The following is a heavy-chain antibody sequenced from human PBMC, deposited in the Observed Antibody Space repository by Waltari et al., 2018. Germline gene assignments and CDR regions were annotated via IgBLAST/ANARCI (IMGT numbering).Heavy chain of an antibody. J-gene: IGHJ4*02. Sequence: QVQLQESGPGLVKPSETLSLTCAVSGYSISSGYYWGWIRQPPGKGLGWIGSIYHSGSTYYNPSLKSRVTISVDTSKNQFSLKLSSVTAADTAVYYCARLIAAAGTSYWGQGTLVTVSS. CDR3: ARLIAAAGTSY. V-gene: IGHV4-38-2*01. CDR2: IYHSGST. CDR1: GYSISSGYY. D-gene: IGHD6-13*01.